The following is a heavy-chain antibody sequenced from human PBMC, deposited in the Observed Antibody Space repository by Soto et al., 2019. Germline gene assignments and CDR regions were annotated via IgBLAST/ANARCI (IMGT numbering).Heavy chain of an antibody. CDR1: GVSMRNSY. V-gene: IGHV4-4*07. J-gene: IGHJ5*02. CDR3: ARGGGVPALGDP. Sequence: SETLSLTCSVSGVSMRNSYWTWIRQSAGKGLEWIGRISTSGNTNYNPSLNSRLTMSVDTSKNQVSLKLTSVTAADTAVYYCARGGGVPALGDPWGQGTLVTSPQ. CDR2: ISTSGNT. D-gene: IGHD3-16*01.